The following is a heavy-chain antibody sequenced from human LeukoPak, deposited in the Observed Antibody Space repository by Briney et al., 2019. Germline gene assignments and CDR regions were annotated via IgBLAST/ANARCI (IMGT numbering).Heavy chain of an antibody. CDR3: ARYVVVTAYFDY. Sequence: SETLSLTCTVSGGSISSYYWSWIRQPPGKGLEWIGYIYYSGSTNYNPSLKSRVTISVDTSKNQFSLKLSSVTAADMAVYYCARYVVVTAYFDYWGQGTLVTVSS. CDR2: IYYSGST. J-gene: IGHJ4*02. D-gene: IGHD2-21*02. V-gene: IGHV4-59*01. CDR1: GGSISSYY.